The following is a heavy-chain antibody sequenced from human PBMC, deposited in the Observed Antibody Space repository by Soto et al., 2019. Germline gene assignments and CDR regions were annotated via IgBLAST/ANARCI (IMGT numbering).Heavy chain of an antibody. CDR2: IWYDGSNK. CDR3: ARGGYSYGTFHYFDY. D-gene: IGHD5-18*01. J-gene: IGHJ4*02. CDR1: GFTFSSYG. Sequence: QVQLVESGGGVVQPGRSLRLSCAASGFTFSSYGMHWVRQAPGKGLEWVAVIWYDGSNKYYADSVKGRFTISRDNSKNTLYLQMNSLRAEDTAVYYCARGGYSYGTFHYFDYWGQGTLVTVSS. V-gene: IGHV3-33*01.